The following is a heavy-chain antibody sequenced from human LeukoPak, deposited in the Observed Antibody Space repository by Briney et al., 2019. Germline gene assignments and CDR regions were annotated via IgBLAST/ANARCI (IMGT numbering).Heavy chain of an antibody. CDR3: ARGNVVVPAARNYYYMDV. J-gene: IGHJ6*03. V-gene: IGHV4-38-2*02. Sequence: SETLSLTCTVSGYSISSGYYWGWIRQPPGKGLEWIGSIYHSGRTFYNPSLKSRVTISVDTSKNQFSLQLNSVTPEDTAVYYCARGNVVVPAARNYYYMDVWGKGTTVTVSS. CDR2: IYHSGRT. CDR1: GYSISSGYY. D-gene: IGHD2-2*01.